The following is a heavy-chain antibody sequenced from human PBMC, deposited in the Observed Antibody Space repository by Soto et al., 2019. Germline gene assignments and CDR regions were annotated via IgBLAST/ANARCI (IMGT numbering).Heavy chain of an antibody. Sequence: QVQLVQSGAEVTKPGASVKVSCKVSGYTLAELSMHWVRQAPGKGLEWMGGFDPEDGETIYAQKFQGRVTMTEDTSTDTAYMELSSLRSEDTAVYYCATEEGGSGWYSDAFDIWGQGTMVTVSS. CDR2: FDPEDGET. CDR3: ATEEGGSGWYSDAFDI. CDR1: GYTLAELS. D-gene: IGHD6-19*01. V-gene: IGHV1-24*01. J-gene: IGHJ3*02.